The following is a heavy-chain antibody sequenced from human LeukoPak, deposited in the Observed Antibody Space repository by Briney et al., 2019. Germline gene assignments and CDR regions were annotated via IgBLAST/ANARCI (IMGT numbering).Heavy chain of an antibody. V-gene: IGHV3-30*04. J-gene: IGHJ6*04. CDR2: ISYDGSNK. CDR1: GFTFSSYA. D-gene: IGHD6-19*01. CDR3: ARDRGAVAGPYGMDV. Sequence: PGRSLRLSCAASGFTFSSYAMHWVRQAPGKGLEWVAVISYDGSNKYYADSVKGRFTISRNNSKNTPYLQMNSLRAEDTAVYYCARDRGAVAGPYGMDVWGKGTTVTVSS.